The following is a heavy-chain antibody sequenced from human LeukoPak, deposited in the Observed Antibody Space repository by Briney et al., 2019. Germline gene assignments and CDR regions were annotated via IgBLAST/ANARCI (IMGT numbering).Heavy chain of an antibody. CDR2: ISYDGSNK. CDR3: ASPATAGTYTFDY. CDR1: GFTFSSYA. Sequence: GGSLRLSCAASGFTFSSYAMHWVRQAPGKGLEWVAVISYDGSNKYYADSVKGRFTISRDNSKSTLYLQMNSLRAEDTAVYYCASPATAGTYTFDYWGQGTLVTVSS. D-gene: IGHD6-13*01. V-gene: IGHV3-30-3*01. J-gene: IGHJ4*02.